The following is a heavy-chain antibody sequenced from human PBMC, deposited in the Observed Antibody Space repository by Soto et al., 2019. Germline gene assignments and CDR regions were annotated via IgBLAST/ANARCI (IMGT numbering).Heavy chain of an antibody. CDR2: IYSGGST. J-gene: IGHJ4*02. Sequence: EVQLVESGGGLVQPGGSLRLSCAASGFTVSSNYMSWVRQAPGKGLEWVSVIYSGGSTYYADSVKGRFTISRHNSKNTLYRQMNSLRAADTAVYYCARALSSRSDYWGQGTLVTVSS. V-gene: IGHV3-53*04. D-gene: IGHD6-13*01. CDR3: ARALSSRSDY. CDR1: GFTVSSNY.